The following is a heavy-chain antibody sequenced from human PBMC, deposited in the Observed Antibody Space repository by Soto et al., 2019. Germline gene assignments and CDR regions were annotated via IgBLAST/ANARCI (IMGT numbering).Heavy chain of an antibody. CDR3: ARDWVYYGSGSGRRGFDP. D-gene: IGHD3-10*01. CDR1: GFTFSSYA. J-gene: IGHJ5*02. V-gene: IGHV3-30-3*01. Sequence: QVQLVESGGGVVQPGRSLRLSCAASGFTFSSYAMHWVRQAPGKGLEWVAVISYDGSNKYYADSVKGRFTISRDNSKNTLYLQMNSLRAEDTAVYYCARDWVYYGSGSGRRGFDPWGQGTLVTVSS. CDR2: ISYDGSNK.